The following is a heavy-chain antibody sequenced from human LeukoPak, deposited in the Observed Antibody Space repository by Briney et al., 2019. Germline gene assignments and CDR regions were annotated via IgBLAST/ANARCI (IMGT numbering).Heavy chain of an antibody. Sequence: GGSLRLSCAASGFTFTDYWTHWVRQAPGKGLVWVSRISADGRMTDYEDSVKGRFTVSRDNAKNTLYLQMNRVRAEDTAVYYCARGGFTYGPATLGALDIWGQGTMVPVSS. CDR1: GFTFTDYW. V-gene: IGHV3-74*01. D-gene: IGHD5-18*01. J-gene: IGHJ3*02. CDR3: ARGGFTYGPATLGALDI. CDR2: ISADGRMT.